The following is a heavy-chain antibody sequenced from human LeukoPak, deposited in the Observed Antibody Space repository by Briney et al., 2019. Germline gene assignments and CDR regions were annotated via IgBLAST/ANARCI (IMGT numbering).Heavy chain of an antibody. CDR3: AKHSTGVEC. D-gene: IGHD3-10*01. CDR1: GFTFNTYW. Sequence: GGSLRLSCAASGFTFNTYWMHWVRQAPGKGLVWVSRSNSDGITTTYADSVKGRFTISRDNSKNTLYLQMNSLRAEDTAVYYCAKHSTGVECWGRGTLVTVSS. CDR2: SNSDGITT. J-gene: IGHJ2*01. V-gene: IGHV3-74*01.